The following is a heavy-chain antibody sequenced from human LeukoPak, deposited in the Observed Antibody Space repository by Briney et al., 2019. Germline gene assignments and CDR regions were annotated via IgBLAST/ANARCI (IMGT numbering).Heavy chain of an antibody. D-gene: IGHD2-2*01. V-gene: IGHV1-18*01. CDR2: ISAYNGNT. CDR3: ARVYRSSTSCYACGMGY. J-gene: IGHJ4*02. CDR1: GYTFTSYG. Sequence: GASVKVSCKASGYTFTSYGISWVRHAPGQGLEWMGWISAYNGNTNYAQKLQGRVTMTTDTSTSTAYMELRSLRSDNTAVYYCARVYRSSTSCYACGMGYWGQGTLVTVSS.